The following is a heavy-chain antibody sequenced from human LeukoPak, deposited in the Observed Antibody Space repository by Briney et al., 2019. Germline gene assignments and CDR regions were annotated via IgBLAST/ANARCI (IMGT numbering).Heavy chain of an antibody. CDR2: INTNTGNP. J-gene: IGHJ4*02. CDR1: GYTFNTYA. D-gene: IGHD1-1*01. Sequence: ASVKVSCKASGYTFNTYAMNWVRQAPGQGLQWMGWINTNTGNPTYAQGFTGRFVFSLDTSVSTAYLQISSLKAEDTAVYYCARGIGNERRVYWGQGTLVTASS. V-gene: IGHV7-4-1*02. CDR3: ARGIGNERRVY.